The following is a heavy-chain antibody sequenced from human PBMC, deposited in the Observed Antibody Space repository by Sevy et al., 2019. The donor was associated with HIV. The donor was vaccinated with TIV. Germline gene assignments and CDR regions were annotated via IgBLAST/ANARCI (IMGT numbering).Heavy chain of an antibody. CDR1: GYTCTSYG. D-gene: IGHD6-13*01. CDR3: ARGTIADYYMDV. V-gene: IGHV1-18*04. Sequence: ASAKVSCKASGYTCTSYGISWVRRAPRQGLEWMGWISAYNGNTNYAQKLQGRVTMTTDTSTSTAYMELRSLRSDDTAVYYCARGTIADYYMDVWGKGTTVTVSS. J-gene: IGHJ6*03. CDR2: ISAYNGNT.